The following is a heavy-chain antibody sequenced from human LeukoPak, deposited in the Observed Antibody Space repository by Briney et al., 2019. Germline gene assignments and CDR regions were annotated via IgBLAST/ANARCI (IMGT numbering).Heavy chain of an antibody. Sequence: KSSETLSLTCTVSGGSISSCSYYWGWIRQPPGKGLEWIGSIYYSGSTYYNPSLKSRVTISVDTSKNQFSLKLSSVTAADTAVYCCARPWFGELSSVDFLPPDMDVWGQGTTVTVS. D-gene: IGHD3-10*01. CDR2: IYYSGST. J-gene: IGHJ6*02. CDR1: GGSISSCSYY. V-gene: IGHV4-39*01. CDR3: ARPWFGELSSVDFLPPDMDV.